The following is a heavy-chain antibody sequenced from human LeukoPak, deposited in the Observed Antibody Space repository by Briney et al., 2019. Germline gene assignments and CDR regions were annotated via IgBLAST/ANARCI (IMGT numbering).Heavy chain of an antibody. V-gene: IGHV1-69*06. J-gene: IGHJ4*02. CDR2: IIPIFGTV. D-gene: IGHD6-13*01. Sequence: ATVKVSCKASGGTFSSYAISWVRQAPGQGLEWMGGIIPIFGTVDYAQKFQGRVTITADKSTSTAYMELSSLRSEDTAVYYCARSSIIAAAGPYYFDYWGQGTLVTVS. CDR3: ARSSIIAAAGPYYFDY. CDR1: GGTFSSYA.